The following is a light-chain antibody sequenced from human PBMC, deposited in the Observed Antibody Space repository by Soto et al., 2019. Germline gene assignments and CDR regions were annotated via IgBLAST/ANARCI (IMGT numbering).Light chain of an antibody. Sequence: EVVMTQSPATLSVSPGERATLSCRASQSVSSNLAWYQQKPGQAPRLLIYGASTRATGVTDRFSGSGSGTEFTHTISSLQSEDFAVYYYQQYNNWPPWTFGQGPKVEIK. J-gene: IGKJ1*01. CDR3: QQYNNWPPWT. CDR2: GAS. V-gene: IGKV3-15*01. CDR1: QSVSSN.